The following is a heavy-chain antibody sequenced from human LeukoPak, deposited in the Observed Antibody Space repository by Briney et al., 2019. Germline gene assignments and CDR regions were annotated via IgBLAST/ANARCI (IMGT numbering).Heavy chain of an antibody. CDR2: IWYDGSNK. J-gene: IGHJ3*02. CDR3: ARDYGSGSHDAFDI. V-gene: IGHV3-33*01. CDR1: GFTFSSYG. Sequence: GGSLRLSCAASGFTFSSYGMHWVRQAPGKGLEWVEVIWYDGSNKYYADSVKGRFTISRDNSKNTLYLQMNSLRAEDTAVYYCARDYGSGSHDAFDIWGQGTMVTVSS. D-gene: IGHD3-10*01.